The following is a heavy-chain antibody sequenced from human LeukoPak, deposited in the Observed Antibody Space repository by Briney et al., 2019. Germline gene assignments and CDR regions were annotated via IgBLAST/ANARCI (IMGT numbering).Heavy chain of an antibody. D-gene: IGHD2-15*01. Sequence: PGGSLRLSCTTSQFPFSSYAMEWVRQAPGKGLEWVAFIRFDGGDKYYADSVKGRFTISRDNSKNTLYLQMNSLRPEDTATYYCAPALGYYSGGPSYDGYFDYWGQGTLVTVSS. CDR2: IRFDGGDK. CDR3: APALGYYSGGPSYDGYFDY. CDR1: QFPFSSYA. V-gene: IGHV3-30*02. J-gene: IGHJ4*02.